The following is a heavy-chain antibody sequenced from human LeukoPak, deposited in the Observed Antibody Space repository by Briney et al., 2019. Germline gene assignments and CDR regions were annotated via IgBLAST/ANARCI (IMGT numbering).Heavy chain of an antibody. D-gene: IGHD3-10*01. V-gene: IGHV4-30-2*01. CDR1: GGSISSGGYS. J-gene: IGHJ5*02. CDR2: IYHSGST. Sequence: SETLSLTCAVSGGSISSGGYSWSWIRQPPGKGLEWIGYIYHSGSTYYNPSLKSRVTISVDRSKNQFSLKLSSVTAADTAVYYCARDYRPNYYGSGSYYRWFDPWGQGTLVTVSP. CDR3: ARDYRPNYYGSGSYYRWFDP.